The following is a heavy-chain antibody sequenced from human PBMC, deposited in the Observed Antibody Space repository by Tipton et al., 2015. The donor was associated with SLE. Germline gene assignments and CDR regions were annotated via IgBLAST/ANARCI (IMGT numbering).Heavy chain of an antibody. CDR2: ISNTGSII. J-gene: IGHJ2*01. D-gene: IGHD6-19*01. CDR3: ARQPVSGNWYFDL. CDR1: GFTFSDYY. V-gene: IGHV3-11*04. Sequence: SLRLSCAASGFTFSDYYMSWIRQAPGKRLEWVSYISNTGSIIYYADSVKGRFTISRDSSKNTLYLQMSSLRTEDTAVYYCARQPVSGNWYFDLWGRGTLVTVPS.